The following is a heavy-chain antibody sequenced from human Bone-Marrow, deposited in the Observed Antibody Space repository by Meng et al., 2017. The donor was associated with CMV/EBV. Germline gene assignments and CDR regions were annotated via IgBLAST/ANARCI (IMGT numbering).Heavy chain of an antibody. Sequence: SLKISCAASGFTFSDHYMDWGRQAPGKGLEWVGRTRNKANSYTTEYAASVKGRFTIARDDSKNSLYLQMNSLKTEDTAVYYCTTGENYYYYGMDVWGQGTTVTVSS. CDR2: TRNKANSYTT. J-gene: IGHJ6*02. D-gene: IGHD7-27*01. CDR1: GFTFSDHY. CDR3: TTGENYYYYGMDV. V-gene: IGHV3-72*01.